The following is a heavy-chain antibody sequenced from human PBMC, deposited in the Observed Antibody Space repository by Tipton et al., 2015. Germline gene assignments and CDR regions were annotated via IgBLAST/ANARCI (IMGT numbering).Heavy chain of an antibody. J-gene: IGHJ4*02. CDR2: ISWNSDNI. Sequence: SLRLSCAGSGLNFNNYAMHWVRQVPGRGLEWVSGISWNSDNIGYADSVRGRFTISRDTANKSLHLQMNSLRPDDSAVYYCAKEAPGDLSGTFDSWGQGIPVSVSS. CDR3: AKEAPGDLSGTFDS. V-gene: IGHV3-9*01. CDR1: GLNFNNYA. D-gene: IGHD1-26*01.